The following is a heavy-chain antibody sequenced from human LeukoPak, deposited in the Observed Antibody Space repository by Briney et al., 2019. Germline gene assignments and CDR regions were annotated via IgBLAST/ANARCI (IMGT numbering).Heavy chain of an antibody. Sequence: SVKVSCKASGGTFSSYAISWVRQAPGQGLEWMGGIIPIFGTANYAQKFQGRVTITADESTSTAYMELSSLRSEDTAVYYRARCEDIVPPNWFDPWGQGTLVTVSS. D-gene: IGHD2-8*01. J-gene: IGHJ5*02. CDR1: GGTFSSYA. CDR2: IIPIFGTA. CDR3: ARCEDIVPPNWFDP. V-gene: IGHV1-69*13.